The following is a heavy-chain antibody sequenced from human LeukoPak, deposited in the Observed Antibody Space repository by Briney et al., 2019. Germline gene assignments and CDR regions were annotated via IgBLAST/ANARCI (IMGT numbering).Heavy chain of an antibody. J-gene: IGHJ4*02. Sequence: GGSLRLSCAASGFTFSSYAMHWVRQAPGKGLEWLAVISYDGSNKYYADSVKGRFTISRDNSKNTLYLQMTSLRAEDTAVYYCARVRWELLLIDYWGQGTLVTVSS. CDR1: GFTFSSYA. CDR2: ISYDGSNK. V-gene: IGHV3-30-3*01. D-gene: IGHD2-15*01. CDR3: ARVRWELLLIDY.